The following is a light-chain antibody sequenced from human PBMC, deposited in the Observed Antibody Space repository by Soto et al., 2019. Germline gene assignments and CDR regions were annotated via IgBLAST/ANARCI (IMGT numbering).Light chain of an antibody. CDR1: SSDVGGYNY. CDR3: SSYTSSSTVV. V-gene: IGLV2-14*01. J-gene: IGLJ2*01. Sequence: QSALTQPASVSGSPGQPITISCTGTSSDVGGYNYVSWYQQHPGKAPKLMIYDVTNRPSGVSNRISGSKSGNTASLTISGLQAEDEADYYCSSYTSSSTVVFGGGTKVTVL. CDR2: DVT.